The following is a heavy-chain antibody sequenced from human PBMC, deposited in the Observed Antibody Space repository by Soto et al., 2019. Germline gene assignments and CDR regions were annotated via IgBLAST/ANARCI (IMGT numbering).Heavy chain of an antibody. CDR1: GFTFSDSY. Sequence: QVQLVESGGGLVKPGGSLRLSCAASGFTFSDSYMSWIRQAPGKGLEWVSYISSSDSIIYYSDSVKGRFIISRDNAKNSLYLQMNSLRAADTAVYYCARDLGYYDSSGYFDYWGQGTLVTVSS. D-gene: IGHD3-22*01. V-gene: IGHV3-11*01. J-gene: IGHJ4*02. CDR3: ARDLGYYDSSGYFDY. CDR2: ISSSDSII.